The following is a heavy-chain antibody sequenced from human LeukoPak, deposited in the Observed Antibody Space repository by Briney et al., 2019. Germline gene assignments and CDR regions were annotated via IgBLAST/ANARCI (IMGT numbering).Heavy chain of an antibody. V-gene: IGHV4-39*01. J-gene: IGHJ4*02. D-gene: IGHD5-12*01. CDR3: ARLDIVATIFDY. CDR2: IYYSGST. Sequence: LETLSLTCTVSGGSLSSSSYYWGWIRQPPGKGLEWIGSIYYSGSTYYNPSLTSRVTISVDTSKNQFSLKLSSVTAADTAVYYCARLDIVATIFDYWGQGTLVTVSS. CDR1: GGSLSSSSYY.